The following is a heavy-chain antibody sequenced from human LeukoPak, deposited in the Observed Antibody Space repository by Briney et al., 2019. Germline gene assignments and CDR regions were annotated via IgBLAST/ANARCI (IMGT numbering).Heavy chain of an antibody. CDR2: ISAYNGNT. J-gene: IGHJ4*02. V-gene: IGHV1-18*01. D-gene: IGHD3-3*01. Sequence: GASVKVSCKASGCTFTSYGISWVRRAPGQGLEWMGWISAYNGNTNYAQKLQGRVTMTTDTSTSTAYMELRSLRSDDTAVYYCASVEAMYDFWSGYYPSKLYYFDYWGQGTLVTVSS. CDR1: GCTFTSYG. CDR3: ASVEAMYDFWSGYYPSKLYYFDY.